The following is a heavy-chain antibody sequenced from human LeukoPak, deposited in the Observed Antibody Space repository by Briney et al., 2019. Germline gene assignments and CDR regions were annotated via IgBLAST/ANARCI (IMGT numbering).Heavy chain of an antibody. D-gene: IGHD6-19*01. CDR2: ISYDGNNK. V-gene: IGHV3-30*04. CDR3: TRHADSGRVRDY. Sequence: GGSLRLSCAASRFTFSSYAMHWVRQAPGKGLEWVAVISYDGNNKYSADSVKGRFTISRDNSKNTLYLQMNSLRAEDTAVYYCTRHADSGRVRDYWGQGTLVTVSS. CDR1: RFTFSSYA. J-gene: IGHJ4*02.